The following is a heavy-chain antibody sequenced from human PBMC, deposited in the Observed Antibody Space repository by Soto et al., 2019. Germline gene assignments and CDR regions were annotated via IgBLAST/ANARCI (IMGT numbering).Heavy chain of an antibody. Sequence: SVTLSLTCVVSGGSLSSYYWSWIRQPPGKGLEWIGYIYYSGSTNYNPSLKSRVTVSVDASKNQFSLKLTSVTAADTAVYYCARDNGYSYGYNLDHWGKGTLVTVSS. D-gene: IGHD5-18*01. J-gene: IGHJ4*02. CDR2: IYYSGST. CDR1: GGSLSSYY. CDR3: ARDNGYSYGYNLDH. V-gene: IGHV4-59*01.